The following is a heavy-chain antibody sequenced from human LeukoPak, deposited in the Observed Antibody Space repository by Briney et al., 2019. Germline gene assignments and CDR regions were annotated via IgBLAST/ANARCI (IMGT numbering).Heavy chain of an antibody. V-gene: IGHV4-34*01. CDR1: GGSFSGYY. D-gene: IGHD5-12*01. J-gene: IGHJ4*02. CDR2: INHSGST. Sequence: SETLSLTCAVYGGSFSGYYWSWIRQPPGKGLEWIGEINHSGSTNYNPSLKSRVTISVDTSKNQFSLKLSSVTAADTAVYYCASGEMATILDYWGQGTLVTVSS. CDR3: ASGEMATILDY.